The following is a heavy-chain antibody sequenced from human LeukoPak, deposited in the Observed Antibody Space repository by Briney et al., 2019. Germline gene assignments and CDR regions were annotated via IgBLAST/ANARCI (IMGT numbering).Heavy chain of an antibody. CDR3: ARVRSRLGELSFDY. Sequence: ASVKVSCKASGYTFSSYAISWVRQAPGQGLEWMGGIIPIFGTANYAQKFQGRVTITADESTSTAYMELSSLRSEDTAVYYCARVRSRLGELSFDYWGQGTLVTVSS. V-gene: IGHV1-69*13. CDR2: IIPIFGTA. J-gene: IGHJ4*02. D-gene: IGHD3-16*02. CDR1: GYTFSSYA.